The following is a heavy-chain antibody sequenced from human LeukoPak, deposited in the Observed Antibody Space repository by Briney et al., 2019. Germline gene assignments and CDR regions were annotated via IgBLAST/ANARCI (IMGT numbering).Heavy chain of an antibody. CDR2: VWSGGNNK. CDR1: GFIFSSYG. V-gene: IGHV3-33*06. J-gene: IGHJ4*02. CDR3: SKDGQVGAIGYFDY. Sequence: PGGSLRLSCAASGFIFSSYGMHWVRQAPGKGLEWVGVVWSGGNNKYYSASVKGRFTISRDNSKNTLYVEMNSLRADDTAVYYCSKDGQVGAIGYFDYRGQGTLVTVSS. D-gene: IGHD1-26*01.